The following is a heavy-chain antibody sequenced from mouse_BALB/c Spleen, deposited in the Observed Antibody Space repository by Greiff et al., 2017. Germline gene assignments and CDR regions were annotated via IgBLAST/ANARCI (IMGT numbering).Heavy chain of an antibody. V-gene: IGHV1S81*02. Sequence: QVQLKESGAELVKPGASVKLSCKASGYTFTSYYMYWVKQRPGQGLEWIGEINPSNGGTNFNEKFKSKATLTVDKSSSTAYMRLSSLTSEDSAVYYCTSQYGNYGYWGQGTLVTVSA. CDR1: GYTFTSYY. J-gene: IGHJ3*01. CDR2: INPSNGGT. D-gene: IGHD2-10*02. CDR3: TSQYGNYGY.